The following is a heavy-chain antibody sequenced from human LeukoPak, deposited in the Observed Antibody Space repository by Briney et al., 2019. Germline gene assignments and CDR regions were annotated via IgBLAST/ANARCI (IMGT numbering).Heavy chain of an antibody. V-gene: IGHV1-69*04. D-gene: IGHD3-22*01. Sequence: ASVIVSCKASGGTLSSYAISWVRQAPRQGLEWMGRIIPILGIANYAQKFQGRVTITADKPTSTAYMELSSLRSEDTAVYYCARVIVVYYYYGMDVWGQGTTVTVSS. J-gene: IGHJ6*02. CDR3: ARVIVVYYYYGMDV. CDR1: GGTLSSYA. CDR2: IIPILGIA.